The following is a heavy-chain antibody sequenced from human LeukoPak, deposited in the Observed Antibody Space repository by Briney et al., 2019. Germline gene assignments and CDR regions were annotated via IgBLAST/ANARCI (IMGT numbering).Heavy chain of an antibody. CDR1: GFTFSSYA. Sequence: PGGSLRLSCSASGFTFSSYAMHWVRQAPGKGLEYVSAISSNGGSTYYADSVKGRYTISRDNSKNTLYLQMSSLRAEDTAVYYCAKDLRHKGYDWPYWGQGTLVTVSS. D-gene: IGHD5-12*01. V-gene: IGHV3-64D*06. CDR3: AKDLRHKGYDWPY. J-gene: IGHJ4*02. CDR2: ISSNGGST.